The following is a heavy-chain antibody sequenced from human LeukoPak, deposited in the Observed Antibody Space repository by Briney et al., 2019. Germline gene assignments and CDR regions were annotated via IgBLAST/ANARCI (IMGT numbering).Heavy chain of an antibody. CDR2: INDSGTI. Sequence: SVTLSRTCAVYSGSFSHYYWSWIPQSPGMERKWIGEINDSGTINDNPSLMSRVTISVDKSKNQCSLRLTSATAADTAVYYCARRWNYGRNYYIDVWGKGATVSVPS. CDR1: SGSFSHYY. CDR3: ARRWNYGRNYYIDV. D-gene: IGHD1-7*01. V-gene: IGHV4-34*01. J-gene: IGHJ6*03.